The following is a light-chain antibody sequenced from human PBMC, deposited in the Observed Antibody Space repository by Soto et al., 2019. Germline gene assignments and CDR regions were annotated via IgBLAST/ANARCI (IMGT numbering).Light chain of an antibody. Sequence: EIVLTQSPGTLSLSPGERATLSCRASQSVSSSCLAWYHQKPGQAPRLLIYGASSRATAIPDRLSGSGSGTDFTLTISRLEPEDFAVYYCQQYGSSSITFGQGTRLEIK. CDR3: QQYGSSSIT. V-gene: IGKV3-20*01. J-gene: IGKJ5*01. CDR1: QSVSSSC. CDR2: GAS.